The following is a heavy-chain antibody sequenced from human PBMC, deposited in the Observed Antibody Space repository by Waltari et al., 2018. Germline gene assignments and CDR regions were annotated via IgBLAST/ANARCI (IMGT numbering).Heavy chain of an antibody. CDR1: GGSIRSSY. J-gene: IGHJ4*02. Sequence: QVQLQESGPGLVKLSETLSLTCTVSGGSIRSSYWSWIRQPPGKGLEWIGYLYYNENSDYNPSLKSRVTISIDTSKNQISLRLHSVTAADTAVYYCARGGYFYDSSGSFGNYYFDYWGQGTLVTVSS. V-gene: IGHV4-59*01. D-gene: IGHD3-22*01. CDR2: LYYNENS. CDR3: ARGGYFYDSSGSFGNYYFDY.